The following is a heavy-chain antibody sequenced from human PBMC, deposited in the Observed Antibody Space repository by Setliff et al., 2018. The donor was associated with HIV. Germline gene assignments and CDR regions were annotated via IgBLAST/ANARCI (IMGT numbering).Heavy chain of an antibody. CDR1: GFTFSSYG. CDR2: VGNGGII. Sequence: PGGSLRLSCAAFGFTFSSYGMSWVRQAPGKGLEWVSTVGNGGIIVYTDSVKGRFTMSRDNSKNTLFLVLTSLRPEDTAVYYCARDRVAAAGTGFYYYGMDVWGQGTTVTVSS. CDR3: ARDRVAAAGTGFYYYGMDV. J-gene: IGHJ6*02. D-gene: IGHD6-13*01. V-gene: IGHV3-23*01.